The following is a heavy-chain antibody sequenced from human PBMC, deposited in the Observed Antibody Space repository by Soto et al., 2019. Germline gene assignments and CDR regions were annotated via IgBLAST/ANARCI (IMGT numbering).Heavy chain of an antibody. V-gene: IGHV1-69*13. CDR1: GGTFSSYA. CDR3: ARVLVRAGGSYYYYGMDV. D-gene: IGHD2-15*01. J-gene: IGHJ6*02. Sequence: GASVKVSCKASGGTFSSYAISWVRQAPGQGLEWMGGIIPIFGTANYAQKFQGRVTITADESTSTAYMELSSLRSEDTAVYYFARVLVRAGGSYYYYGMDVWGQGTTVTVSS. CDR2: IIPIFGTA.